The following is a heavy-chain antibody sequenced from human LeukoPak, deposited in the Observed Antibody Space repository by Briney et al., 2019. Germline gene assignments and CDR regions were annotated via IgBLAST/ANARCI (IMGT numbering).Heavy chain of an antibody. CDR1: GGSFSGYY. J-gene: IGHJ5*02. CDR2: INHSGST. D-gene: IGHD3-16*01. V-gene: IGHV4-34*01. CDR3: ARGPYDYVWGSYYWFDP. Sequence: PSETLSLTCAVYGGSFSGYYWSWVRQPPGKGLEWIGEINHSGSTNYNPSLKSRVTISVDTSKNQFSLKLSSVTAADTAVYYCARGPYDYVWGSYYWFDPWGQGTLVTVSS.